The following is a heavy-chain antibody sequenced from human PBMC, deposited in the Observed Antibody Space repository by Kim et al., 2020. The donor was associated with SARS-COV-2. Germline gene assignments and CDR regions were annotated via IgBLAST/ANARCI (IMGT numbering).Heavy chain of an antibody. V-gene: IGHV4-31*03. CDR2: IAYSGNP. D-gene: IGHD2-2*01. Sequence: SETLSLTCSVSGGSIGTGGKFWTWIRQHPAKGLEWIGYIAYSGNPHYRPSLRSRVSISLQTSENQFSLTLTPVTAADTAAYLWARGQPLANWCQGT. J-gene: IGHJ4*02. CDR1: GGSIGTGGKF. CDR3: ARGQPLAN.